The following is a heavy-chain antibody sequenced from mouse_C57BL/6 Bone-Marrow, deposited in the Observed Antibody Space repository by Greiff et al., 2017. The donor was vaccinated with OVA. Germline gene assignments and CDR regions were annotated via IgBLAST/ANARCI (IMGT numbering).Heavy chain of an antibody. V-gene: IGHV12-3*01. D-gene: IGHD2-5*01. CDR2: ITHSGET. Sequence: VKVVESGPGLVKPSQSLFLTCSITGFPITSGYYWIWIRQSPGKPLEWMGYITHSGETFYNPSLQSPISITRETSKNQFFLQLNSVTTEDTAMYYCAGGSYYSNYLYYFDYWGQGTTLTVSS. CDR1: GFPITSGYY. J-gene: IGHJ2*01. CDR3: AGGSYYSNYLYYFDY.